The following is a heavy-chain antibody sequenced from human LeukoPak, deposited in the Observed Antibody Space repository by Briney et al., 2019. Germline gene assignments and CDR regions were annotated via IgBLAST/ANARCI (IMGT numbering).Heavy chain of an antibody. CDR1: GGTFSSYA. J-gene: IGHJ4*02. CDR3: ARVKRYSGYDGGAYYFDY. Sequence: GSSVKVSCKASGGTFSSYAISWVRQAPGQGLEWMGGIIPIFGTANYAQKFQGRVTITADGSTSTAYMELSSLRSEDTAVYYCARVKRYSGYDGGAYYFDYWGQGTLVTVSS. CDR2: IIPIFGTA. V-gene: IGHV1-69*01. D-gene: IGHD5-12*01.